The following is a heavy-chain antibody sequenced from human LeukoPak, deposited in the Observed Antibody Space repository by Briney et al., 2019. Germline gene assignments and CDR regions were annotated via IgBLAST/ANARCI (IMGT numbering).Heavy chain of an antibody. CDR3: ARQISGYDYVFDY. J-gene: IGHJ4*02. Sequence: ASVKVSCKASGYTFTSYAMHWVRQAPGQRLEWMGWINAGNGNTKYSQKFQGRVTITADESTSTAYMELSSLRSEDTAVYYCARQISGYDYVFDYWGQGTLVTVSS. CDR2: INAGNGNT. V-gene: IGHV1-3*01. D-gene: IGHD5-12*01. CDR1: GYTFTSYA.